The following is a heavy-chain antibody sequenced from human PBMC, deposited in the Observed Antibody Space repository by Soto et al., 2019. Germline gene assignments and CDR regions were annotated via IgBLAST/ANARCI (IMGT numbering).Heavy chain of an antibody. CDR3: ARVGIAVAGDYYYYMDV. Sequence: SSETLSLTCAVYGGSFSGYYWSWIRQPPGKGLEWIGEINHSGSTNYNPSLKSRVTISVDTSKNQFSLKLSSVTAADTAVYYCARVGIAVAGDYYYYMDVWGKGTTVTVSS. D-gene: IGHD6-19*01. J-gene: IGHJ6*03. V-gene: IGHV4-34*01. CDR2: INHSGST. CDR1: GGSFSGYY.